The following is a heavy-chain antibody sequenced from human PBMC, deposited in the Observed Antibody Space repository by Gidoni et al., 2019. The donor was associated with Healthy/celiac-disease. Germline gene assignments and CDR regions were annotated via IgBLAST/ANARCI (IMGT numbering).Heavy chain of an antibody. CDR2: INHSGST. J-gene: IGHJ6*02. CDR3: ARGGRRLRYYYGMDV. D-gene: IGHD2-15*01. V-gene: IGHV4-34*01. CDR1: GGSFSGYY. Sequence: QVQLQQWGAGLLKPSETLSLTCAVYGGSFSGYYWSWIRQPPGKGLEWIGEINHSGSTNYNPSRKSRVTISVDTSKNQFSLKLSSVTAADTAVYYCARGGRRLRYYYGMDVWGQGTTVTVSS.